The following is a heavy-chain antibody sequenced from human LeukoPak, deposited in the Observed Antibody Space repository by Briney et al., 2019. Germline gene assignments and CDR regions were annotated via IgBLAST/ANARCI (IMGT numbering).Heavy chain of an antibody. J-gene: IGHJ4*02. V-gene: IGHV4-39*07. CDR2: IYYSGST. CDR3: ARKNYDILTGYARYYFDY. D-gene: IGHD3-9*01. Sequence: PSETLSLTCTVSGGSISSSSYFWAWIRQPLGKGLEWIGSIYYSGSTYYNPSLKSRVTISVDTSKNQFSLKLSSVTAADRAVYYCARKNYDILTGYARYYFDYWGQGTLVTVSS. CDR1: GGSISSSSYF.